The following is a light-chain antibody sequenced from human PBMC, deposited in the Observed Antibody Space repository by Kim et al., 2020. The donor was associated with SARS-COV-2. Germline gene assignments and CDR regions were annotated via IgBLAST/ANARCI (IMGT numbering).Light chain of an antibody. V-gene: IGKV1-39*01. Sequence: DIQMTQSPSSLSASVGDSVTITCRASQSISSSLNWYQQKPGKAPKLLISATSSLQSGVPSRFSGSGSGTDFTLTISSLEPDDFATYYCQHGFRVPHTFGQGTKVDIK. CDR2: ATS. CDR1: QSISSS. CDR3: QHGFRVPHT. J-gene: IGKJ1*01.